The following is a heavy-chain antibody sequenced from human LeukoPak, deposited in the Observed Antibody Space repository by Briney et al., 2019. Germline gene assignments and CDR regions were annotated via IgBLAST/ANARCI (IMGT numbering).Heavy chain of an antibody. CDR1: GFTFSNYW. D-gene: IGHD1-26*01. Sequence: GGSLRLSCAASGFTFSNYWMSWVSQAPGKGLEWVANIKQDGSEKYYVDSVKGRFTISRDNAKNSLYLQMNSLRAEDTAVYYCARRRGSYCFDYWGQGTLVTVSS. J-gene: IGHJ4*02. CDR3: ARRRGSYCFDY. CDR2: IKQDGSEK. V-gene: IGHV3-7*01.